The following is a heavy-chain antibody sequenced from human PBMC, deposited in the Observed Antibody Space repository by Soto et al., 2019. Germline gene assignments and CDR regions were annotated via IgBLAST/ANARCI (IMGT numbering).Heavy chain of an antibody. CDR1: GGSFSGYY. CDR2: INHSGST. D-gene: IGHD6-6*01. Sequence: SETLSLTCAVYGGSFSGYYWRWIRQPPGKGLEWIGEINHSGSTNYNPSLKSRVTISVDTSKNQFSLKLSSVTAADTAVYYCARGGLARSYYYYGMDVWGQGTTVTVSS. CDR3: ARGGLARSYYYYGMDV. V-gene: IGHV4-34*01. J-gene: IGHJ6*02.